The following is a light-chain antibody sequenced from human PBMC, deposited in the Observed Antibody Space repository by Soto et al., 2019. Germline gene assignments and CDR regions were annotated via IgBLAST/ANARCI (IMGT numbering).Light chain of an antibody. CDR3: QQYRDSLGT. V-gene: IGKV3-20*01. J-gene: IGKJ1*01. Sequence: EIVLTQSPGTLSLSPGERATLSCRASQSVISTYLAWYQQKPGQAPRLLIYGASSRATGIPDRFSGSGFGTDFTLTISRLEPEDFEVYYCQQYRDSLGTFGQGTNVEVK. CDR2: GAS. CDR1: QSVISTY.